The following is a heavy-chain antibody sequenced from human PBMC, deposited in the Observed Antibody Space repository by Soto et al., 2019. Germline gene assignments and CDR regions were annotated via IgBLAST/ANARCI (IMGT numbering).Heavy chain of an antibody. Sequence: EVQLLESGGGLVQPGGSLRLSCAASGFTFSSYAMNWVRQAPGKGLEWVSVISGSGGSTYYADSVKGRFTISRDNSKNTLYLQMNSLSAEDTAVYYCWGVVVLAAATNNWFDPRGQGTLVTVSS. CDR1: GFTFSSYA. J-gene: IGHJ5*02. D-gene: IGHD2-2*01. V-gene: IGHV3-23*01. CDR3: WGVVVLAAATNNWFDP. CDR2: ISGSGGST.